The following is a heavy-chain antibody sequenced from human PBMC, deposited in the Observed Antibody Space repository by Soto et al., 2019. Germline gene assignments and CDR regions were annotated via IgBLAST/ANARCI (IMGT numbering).Heavy chain of an antibody. CDR1: GGSISSYY. J-gene: IGHJ6*03. CDR2: IYYSGST. D-gene: IGHD1-1*01. CDR3: ARVPAPGNSYYYYYMDV. Sequence: PSDTLSLTCTVSGGSISSYYWSWLRQPPGKGLEYIGYIYYSGSTKYNPSLKSRVTISLDATKNQFSLKLSSVTAADTAVYYCARVPAPGNSYYYYYMDVWGTGTTVTVSS. V-gene: IGHV4-59*01.